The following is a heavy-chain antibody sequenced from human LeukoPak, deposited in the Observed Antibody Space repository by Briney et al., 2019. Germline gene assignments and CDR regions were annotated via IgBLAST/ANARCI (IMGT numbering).Heavy chain of an antibody. CDR1: GGSISSYY. V-gene: IGHV4-59*01. CDR2: IYFSGSA. CDR3: ARARVAAGAWWFDP. Sequence: SETLSLTCTVSGGSISSYYWNWIRQPPGKGLECIGYIYFSGSANYNPSLKGRVTMAADTSKTHFSLKLTSVTAADTAVYYCARARVAAGAWWFDPWGPETLVTVSS. J-gene: IGHJ5*02. D-gene: IGHD6-13*01.